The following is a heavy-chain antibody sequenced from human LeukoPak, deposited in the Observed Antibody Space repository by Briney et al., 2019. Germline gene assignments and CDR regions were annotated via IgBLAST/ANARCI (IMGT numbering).Heavy chain of an antibody. D-gene: IGHD6-19*01. CDR2: VSYTGST. J-gene: IGHJ4*02. V-gene: IGHV4-39*01. CDR1: GVSITSSNYY. Sequence: SETLSLTCTVSGVSITSSNYYGGWVRQPPGKGLEWIGSVSYTGSTYYNSSLKSRVTISVDTSKNHFSLKLSSVTAADTAVYFCARHLGVCGWSPFDYWGQGTLATVSS. CDR3: ARHLGVCGWSPFDY.